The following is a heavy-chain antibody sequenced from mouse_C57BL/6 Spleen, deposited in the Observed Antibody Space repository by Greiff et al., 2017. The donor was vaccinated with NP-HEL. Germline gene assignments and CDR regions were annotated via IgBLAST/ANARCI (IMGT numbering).Heavy chain of an antibody. CDR1: GYAFSSYW. Sequence: QVQLKESGAELVKPGASVKISCKASGYAFSSYWMNWVKQRPGKGLAWIGQIYPGDGDTNYNGKFKGKTTLTADKSSSTAYMQLSSLTSEDSAAYFCASSALDYAMDYWGQGTSVTDSS. CDR2: IYPGDGDT. D-gene: IGHD6-1*01. V-gene: IGHV1-80*01. CDR3: ASSALDYAMDY. J-gene: IGHJ4*01.